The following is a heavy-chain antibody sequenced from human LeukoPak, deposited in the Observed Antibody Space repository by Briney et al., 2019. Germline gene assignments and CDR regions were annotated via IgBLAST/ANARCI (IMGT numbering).Heavy chain of an antibody. CDR3: ARGCYGDSRGDNWFDP. J-gene: IGHJ5*02. Sequence: SETLSLTCTVSGGSISSGGYYWSWIRQHPGKGLEWIGYIYYSGSTYYNPSLKSRVTISVDTSKNQFSLKLSSVTAADTAVYYCARGCYGDSRGDNWFDPWGQGTLVTVSS. CDR2: IYYSGST. V-gene: IGHV4-31*03. CDR1: GGSISSGGYY. D-gene: IGHD4-17*01.